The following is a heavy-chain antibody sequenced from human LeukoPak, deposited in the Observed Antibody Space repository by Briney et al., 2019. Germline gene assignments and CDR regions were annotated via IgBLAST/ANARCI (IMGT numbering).Heavy chain of an antibody. CDR3: ANGAHPDSSHYYFDY. V-gene: IGHV3-23*01. Sequence: GGSLRLSCAASGFTFSRYGMSWVRQAPGKGLEWVSAITGRGVRTYNGDSVKGRFTISRDNSKNTVFLQMSSLRGEDTAVYYCANGAHPDSSHYYFDYWGQGALVTVSS. CDR2: ITGRGVRT. CDR1: GFTFSRYG. D-gene: IGHD2-2*01. J-gene: IGHJ4*02.